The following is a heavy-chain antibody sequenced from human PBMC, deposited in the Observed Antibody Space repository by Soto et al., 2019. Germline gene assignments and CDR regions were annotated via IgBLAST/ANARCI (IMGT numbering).Heavy chain of an antibody. CDR3: ARGRIAAAGTGWFDP. CDR2: ISYDGSNK. Sequence: QVQLVEAGGGVVQPGRSLRLSCAASGFTFSSYAMHWVRQAPGKGLEWVAVISYDGSNKYYADSVKGRFTSSRDNSKNTLYLQMNSLRAEDTAVYYCARGRIAAAGTGWFDPWGQGTLVTVSS. CDR1: GFTFSSYA. J-gene: IGHJ5*02. V-gene: IGHV3-30-3*01. D-gene: IGHD6-13*01.